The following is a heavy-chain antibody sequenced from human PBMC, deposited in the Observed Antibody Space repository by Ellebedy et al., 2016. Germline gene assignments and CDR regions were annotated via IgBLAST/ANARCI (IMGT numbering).Heavy chain of an antibody. CDR1: GFTFSTYA. D-gene: IGHD6-19*01. CDR2: IRVSGDST. Sequence: GGSLRLXXAASGFTFSTYAMSWVRQAPGKGLEWVSGIRVSGDSTYYADSVKGRFTFSRDNSKSTLYLQMNSLRAEDTAIYYCARDKGSGWNFFDYWGQGTLVTVSS. J-gene: IGHJ4*02. V-gene: IGHV3-23*01. CDR3: ARDKGSGWNFFDY.